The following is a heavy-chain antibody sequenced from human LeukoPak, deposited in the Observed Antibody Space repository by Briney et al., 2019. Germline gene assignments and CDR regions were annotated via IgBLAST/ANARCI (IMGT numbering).Heavy chain of an antibody. CDR3: TRDGPYCGGGSCHPGVSDF. J-gene: IGHJ4*02. CDR2: ISYSGST. Sequence: PSETLSLTCIVSGDSISRYYWSWIRQPPGKGLEWIGFISYSGSTNYNPSLRSRVTISADTSNNQFSLKLTSVTAADTAVYFCTRDGPYCGGGSCHPGVSDFWGQGILVTVSS. CDR1: GDSISRYY. D-gene: IGHD2-15*01. V-gene: IGHV4-59*01.